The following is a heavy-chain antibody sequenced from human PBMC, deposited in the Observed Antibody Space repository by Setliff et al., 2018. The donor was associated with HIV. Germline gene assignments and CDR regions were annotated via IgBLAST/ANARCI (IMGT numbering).Heavy chain of an antibody. D-gene: IGHD3-3*01. J-gene: IGHJ5*02. CDR2: FTNRGST. V-gene: IGHV4-61*02. CDR1: GGSMNSENNH. CDR3: ARQRGGRVTIFGVSGGWFDP. Sequence: SETLSLTCTVSGGSMNSENNHWGWFRQPAGKGLEWIGRFTNRGSTDYNPSLKSRVTISIDTSKNQFSLKLSSVTAADTAVYYCARQRGGRVTIFGVSGGWFDPWGQGTLVTVSS.